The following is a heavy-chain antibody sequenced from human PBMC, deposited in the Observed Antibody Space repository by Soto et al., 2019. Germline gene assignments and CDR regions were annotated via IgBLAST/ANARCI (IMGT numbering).Heavy chain of an antibody. V-gene: IGHV3-23*01. CDR2: VSASGGST. CDR1: GFTFTTYA. CDR3: AKTMGDCSGGTCYGAYSMDV. J-gene: IGHJ6*02. D-gene: IGHD2-15*01. Sequence: EVQLLESGGGLVQPGEALRLSCAASGFTFTTYAMFWVRQAPGKGLAWVSSVSASGGSTYAADSVKGRFTISRDNSKNTVHLQMNSLRADDTAVYYCAKTMGDCSGGTCYGAYSMDVWGQGITVTVSS.